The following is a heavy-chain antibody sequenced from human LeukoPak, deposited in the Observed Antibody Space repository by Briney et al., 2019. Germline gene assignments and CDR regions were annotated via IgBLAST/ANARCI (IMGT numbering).Heavy chain of an antibody. Sequence: GASVKVSCKASGYTFTGYYIHWVRQAPGQGLEWMAWINPNSGATNYAQRFQGRVTMTRDTSISTAYMELSRLTSDDTAVYYCARDLSSSGWTSPFDYWGQGTLVTVSS. D-gene: IGHD6-19*01. CDR2: INPNSGAT. J-gene: IGHJ4*02. CDR1: GYTFTGYY. CDR3: ARDLSSSGWTSPFDY. V-gene: IGHV1-2*02.